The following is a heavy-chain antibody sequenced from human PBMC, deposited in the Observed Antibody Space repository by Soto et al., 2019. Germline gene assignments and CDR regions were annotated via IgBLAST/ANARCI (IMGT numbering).Heavy chain of an antibody. Sequence: PGGSLRLSCAASGFSFPDHAMHWVRRAPGKGLDWVAVISYDGDNKYYAQSVKGRFTISRDNSKNTLFLHMDSLRHEDTAVYHCVKGDLDTAVVNSPDAFDFWGQGTMVTVSS. CDR2: ISYDGDNK. CDR3: VKGDLDTAVVNSPDAFDF. J-gene: IGHJ3*01. V-gene: IGHV3-30*18. D-gene: IGHD5-18*01. CDR1: GFSFPDHA.